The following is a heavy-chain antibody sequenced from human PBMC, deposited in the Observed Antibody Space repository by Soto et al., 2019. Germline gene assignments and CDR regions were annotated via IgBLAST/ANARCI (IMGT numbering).Heavy chain of an antibody. CDR2: INAGNGNT. CDR1: GYTFSRYT. D-gene: IGHD3-22*01. CDR3: TRESAWNYDSSGYYYSWFDP. Sequence: ASVKVSCKASGYTFSRYTMHWVRQAPGQRLEWMGWINAGNGNTEYSQKFQGRVTITRDTSASTAYMELSSLRSEDTAVYYCTRESAWNYDSSGYYYSWFDPWGQGTLVTVSS. J-gene: IGHJ5*02. V-gene: IGHV1-3*01.